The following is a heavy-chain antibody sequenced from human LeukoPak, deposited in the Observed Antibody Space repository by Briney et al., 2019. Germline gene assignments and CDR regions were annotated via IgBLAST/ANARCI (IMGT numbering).Heavy chain of an antibody. CDR2: IYYSGST. CDR3: ARLNPTYYYDSSGSKGAFDI. CDR1: GGSISSYY. V-gene: IGHV4-59*08. J-gene: IGHJ3*02. Sequence: PSETLSLTCTVSGGSISSYYWSWIRQPPGRGLEWIGCIYYSGSTNYNPSLKSRVTISVDTSKNQFSLKLSSVTAADTAVYYCARLNPTYYYDSSGSKGAFDIWGQGTMVTVSS. D-gene: IGHD3-22*01.